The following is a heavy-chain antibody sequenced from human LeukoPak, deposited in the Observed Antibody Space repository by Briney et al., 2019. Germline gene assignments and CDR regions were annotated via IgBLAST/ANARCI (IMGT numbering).Heavy chain of an antibody. J-gene: IGHJ4*02. CDR1: GGSISNTNW. CDR3: AREGGPYRPLDY. CDR2: VNLQGST. V-gene: IGHV4-4*02. Sequence: SETLSLTCGVSGGSISNTNWWTWFRQPPGKGLEWIGEVNLQGSTNYNPSLKSRVAISADKSENRISLKLTSLTAADTAVYYCAREGGPYRPLDYSGQGTLVTVAS.